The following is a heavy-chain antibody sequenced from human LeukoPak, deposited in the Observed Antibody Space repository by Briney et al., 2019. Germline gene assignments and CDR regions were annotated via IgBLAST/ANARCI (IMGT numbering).Heavy chain of an antibody. CDR2: ISGDGGRT. Sequence: PGGSLRLSCAASGFIFSDYNMHWVRQVPGKGLEWVSIISGDGGRTSYADSVKGRVTISRDNSKNSLYLQMNSLRTEDTAFYYCAKDVSGSIDSWGQGTPVTVSS. CDR1: GFIFSDYN. J-gene: IGHJ4*02. CDR3: AKDVSGSIDS. D-gene: IGHD5/OR15-5a*01. V-gene: IGHV3-43*02.